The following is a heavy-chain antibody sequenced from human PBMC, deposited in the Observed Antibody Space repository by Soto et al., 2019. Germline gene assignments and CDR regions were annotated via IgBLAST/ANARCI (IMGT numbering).Heavy chain of an antibody. CDR2: VIPILGIA. V-gene: IGHV1-69*02. J-gene: IGHJ6*03. CDR3: ASVDTARENYYMDV. CDR1: GGTFSSYT. D-gene: IGHD5-18*01. Sequence: GASVKVSCKASGGTFSSYTISWVRQAPGQGLEWMGRVIPILGIANYAQKFQGRVTITADKSTSTAYMELSSLRSEDTAVYYCASVDTARENYYMDVWGKGPRSPSP.